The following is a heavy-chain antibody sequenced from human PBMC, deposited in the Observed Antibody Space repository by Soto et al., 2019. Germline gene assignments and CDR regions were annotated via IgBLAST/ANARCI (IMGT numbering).Heavy chain of an antibody. J-gene: IGHJ4*02. D-gene: IGHD4-17*01. Sequence: GGSLRLSCEASGFTFINFAMSWVRQAPGKGLEWVSTISGSGGSTYYADSVRGRFTISRDNSKNTLYLQLNSLRAEDTAVYFCAREYYGGNSAGGYWGQGTLVTVSS. CDR3: AREYYGGNSAGGY. CDR1: GFTFINFA. CDR2: ISGSGGST. V-gene: IGHV3-23*01.